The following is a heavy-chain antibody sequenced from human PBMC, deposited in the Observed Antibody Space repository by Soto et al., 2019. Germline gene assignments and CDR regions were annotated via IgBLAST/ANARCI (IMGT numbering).Heavy chain of an antibody. V-gene: IGHV4-31*03. CDR3: ARVHVAAAGQGAWFDP. D-gene: IGHD6-13*01. Sequence: QVQLQESGPGLVKPSQTLSLTCTVSGGSISSGGYYWSWIRQHPGKGLEWIGYIYYSGSTYYNPSLKSRVTMSVDTSKNQFSLKLSSVTAADTAVYYCARVHVAAAGQGAWFDPWGQGTLVTVSS. J-gene: IGHJ5*02. CDR2: IYYSGST. CDR1: GGSISSGGYY.